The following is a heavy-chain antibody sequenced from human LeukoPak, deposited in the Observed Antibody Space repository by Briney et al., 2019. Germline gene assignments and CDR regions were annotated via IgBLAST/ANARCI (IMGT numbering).Heavy chain of an antibody. CDR1: GYTFSNYG. J-gene: IGHJ3*02. Sequence: ASVKVSCKASGYTFSNYGITWVRQAPGQRLEWMGWISAYNGNTNYAQKVQGRVIMTTDTSTSTVYLELRSLRSDDTAVYFCARGHSISWFSSNDTFYIWGQGTMVTVSS. V-gene: IGHV1-18*01. CDR2: ISAYNGNT. CDR3: ARGHSISWFSSNDTFYI. D-gene: IGHD6-13*01.